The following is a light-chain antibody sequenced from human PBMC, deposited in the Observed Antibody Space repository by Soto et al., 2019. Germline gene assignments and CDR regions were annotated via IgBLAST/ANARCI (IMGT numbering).Light chain of an antibody. J-gene: IGKJ5*01. V-gene: IGKV3-15*01. Sequence: IGMTQSPATLSVSPGERATLSCRASQTIYSNVAWYQQRPGQPPRLLIFGAYARVADVPARFSGSGSGTEFTLTISSLQSEDCAVYYCQQYNNWPPITFGQGTRLEIK. CDR3: QQYNNWPPIT. CDR1: QTIYSN. CDR2: GAY.